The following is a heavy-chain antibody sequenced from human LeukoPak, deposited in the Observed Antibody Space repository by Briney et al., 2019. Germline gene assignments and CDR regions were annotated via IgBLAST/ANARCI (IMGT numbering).Heavy chain of an antibody. V-gene: IGHV3-23*01. D-gene: IGHD3-22*01. Sequence: GGSLRLSCAASGFTFSSYAMSWVRQAPGKGLEWVSAISGSGGSTYYADSVKGRFTISRENSKNTLYLQMNSLRAEDTAVYYCAKGGPDSSGYLAFDYWGQGTLVTVSS. CDR1: GFTFSSYA. CDR2: ISGSGGST. J-gene: IGHJ4*02. CDR3: AKGGPDSSGYLAFDY.